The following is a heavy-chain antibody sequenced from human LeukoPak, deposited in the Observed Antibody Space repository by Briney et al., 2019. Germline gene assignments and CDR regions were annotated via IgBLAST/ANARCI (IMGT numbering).Heavy chain of an antibody. CDR2: IRGSGDST. D-gene: IGHD6-13*01. CDR3: AVLVSSWSYYFDY. Sequence: GGSLRLSCAASGFTFSSYAMSWVRQAPGKGLEWVSAIRGSGDSTYYADSVKGRFTISRDNSKNTLYLQMNSLRAEDTAVYYCAVLVSSWSYYFDYWGQGTLVTVSS. J-gene: IGHJ4*02. V-gene: IGHV3-23*01. CDR1: GFTFSSYA.